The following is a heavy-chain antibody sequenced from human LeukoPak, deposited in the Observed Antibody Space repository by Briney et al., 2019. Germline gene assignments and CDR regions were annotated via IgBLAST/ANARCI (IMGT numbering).Heavy chain of an antibody. CDR3: ARGAGYNHPYYFDY. Sequence: GGSLRLSCAASGFTVSSNYMNWVRQAPGKGLEWVSVIYGGGNIYYADSVKGRFTISRDNSKNTLYLQMNSLRAEDTAVYYCARGAGYNHPYYFDYWGQGTLVTVSS. J-gene: IGHJ4*02. CDR2: IYGGGNI. CDR1: GFTVSSNY. D-gene: IGHD5-24*01. V-gene: IGHV3-53*01.